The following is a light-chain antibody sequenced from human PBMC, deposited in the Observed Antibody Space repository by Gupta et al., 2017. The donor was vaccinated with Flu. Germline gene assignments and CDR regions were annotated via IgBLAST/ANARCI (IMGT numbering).Light chain of an antibody. CDR2: RVS. CDR1: HRRLHRNGNTY. V-gene: IGKV2-30*02. J-gene: IGKJ1*01. CDR3: SQGKPWMT. Sequence: PVNLGTPFCIDIRSSHRRLHRNGNTYLFWVQQMPGHSPMLLIDRVSKRYYGVQDRVSGSGSGTVFTLKSSRGDDEVGGVYYCSQGKPWMTVGQGTKVEIK.